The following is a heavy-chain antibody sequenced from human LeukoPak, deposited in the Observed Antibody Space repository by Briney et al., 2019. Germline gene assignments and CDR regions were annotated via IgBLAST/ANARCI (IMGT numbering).Heavy chain of an antibody. D-gene: IGHD6-6*01. J-gene: IGHJ4*02. Sequence: GESLMISCKGSGYSLTSYWIGWVRQMPGKGLGWMGIIYPGDSDTRYSPSFQGQVTISADKSISTAYLQWSSLKASDTAMYYCARGGGDSSSSGYFDYWAREPWSPSPQ. CDR1: GYSLTSYW. V-gene: IGHV5-51*01. CDR2: IYPGDSDT. CDR3: ARGGGDSSSSGYFDY.